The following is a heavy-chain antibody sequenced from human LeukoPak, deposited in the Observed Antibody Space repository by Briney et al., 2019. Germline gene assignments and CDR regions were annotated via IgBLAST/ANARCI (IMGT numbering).Heavy chain of an antibody. Sequence: GGSLRLSCAVSGFTFSSYSMKLVRQAPGKGLEWVSHVSNSGNYIYYADSVKGRFAISRDNAKNSLYLQMNSLRAEDTAVYYCATAGNYRLDYWGPGTLVTVSS. CDR1: GFTFSSYS. D-gene: IGHD3-16*02. CDR3: ATAGNYRLDY. CDR2: VSNSGNYI. J-gene: IGHJ4*02. V-gene: IGHV3-21*01.